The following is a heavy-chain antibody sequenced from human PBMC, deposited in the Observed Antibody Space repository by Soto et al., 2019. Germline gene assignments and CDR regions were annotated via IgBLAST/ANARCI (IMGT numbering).Heavy chain of an antibody. CDR1: NASISSRKW. V-gene: IGHV4-4*02. CDR3: ASKFGELLADAFDI. D-gene: IGHD3-10*01. CDR2: IYHSGSI. Sequence: SETLSLTCTVSNASISSRKWWTWVRQTPGKGLEWIGEIYHSGSINHNPYLKSRVTMSVAKSNNQFSLKMTSVIAADTAVYYCASKFGELLADAFDIWGQGTVVT. J-gene: IGHJ3*02.